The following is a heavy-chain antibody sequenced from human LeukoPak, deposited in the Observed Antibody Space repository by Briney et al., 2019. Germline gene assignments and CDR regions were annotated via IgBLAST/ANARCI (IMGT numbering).Heavy chain of an antibody. J-gene: IGHJ4*02. V-gene: IGHV3-49*04. Sequence: GGSLRLSCTASGFTFGDYAMSWVRQAPGKGREWVGFIRSKAYGGTTEYAASVKGRFTISRDDSKSVAYLQMNSLKTEDTAVYYCTSRAMVRGVMSFDYWGQGTLVTVSS. CDR3: TSRAMVRGVMSFDY. CDR2: IRSKAYGGTT. CDR1: GFTFGDYA. D-gene: IGHD3-10*01.